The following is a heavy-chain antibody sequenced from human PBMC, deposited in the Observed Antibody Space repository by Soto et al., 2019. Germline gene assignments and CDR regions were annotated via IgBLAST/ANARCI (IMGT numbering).Heavy chain of an antibody. CDR3: ARHDYADYLPRY. CDR2: IFYTGTT. V-gene: IGHV4-39*01. D-gene: IGHD4-17*01. Sequence: SETLSLTCTVSGGSISSSSYFWGWIRQPPGKRLEWIGYIFYTGTTYYNPSLKSRVTISLDTSKNHFSLKLSSVTAADTAVYYCARHDYADYLPRYWGQGTLVTVSS. CDR1: GGSISSSSYF. J-gene: IGHJ4*02.